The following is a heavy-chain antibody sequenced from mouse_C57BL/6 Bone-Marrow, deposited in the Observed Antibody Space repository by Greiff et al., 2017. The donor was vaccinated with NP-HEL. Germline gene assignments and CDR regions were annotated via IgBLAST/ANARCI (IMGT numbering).Heavy chain of an antibody. Sequence: QVQLQQPGAELVKPGASVKLSCKASGYTFTSYWMQWVKQRPGQGLEWIGEIDPSDSYTNYNQKFKGKATLTVDTSSSTAYMQRSSLTSEDSAVYYGAREGGVTTAWFAYWGQGTLVTVSA. J-gene: IGHJ3*01. CDR1: GYTFTSYW. V-gene: IGHV1-50*01. CDR2: IDPSDSYT. CDR3: AREGGVTTAWFAY. D-gene: IGHD1-1*01.